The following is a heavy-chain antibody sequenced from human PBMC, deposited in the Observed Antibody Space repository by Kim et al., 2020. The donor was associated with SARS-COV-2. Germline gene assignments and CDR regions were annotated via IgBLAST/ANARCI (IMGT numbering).Heavy chain of an antibody. CDR2: IYTSGST. CDR3: ARDPIAVAGTNWFDP. V-gene: IGHV4-61*02. Sequence: SETLSLTCTVSGGSISSGSYYWSWIRQPAGKGLEWIGRIYTSGSTNYNPSLKSRVTISVDTSKNQFSLKLSSVTAADTAVYYCARDPIAVAGTNWFDPWGQGTLVTVSS. CDR1: GGSISSGSYY. D-gene: IGHD6-19*01. J-gene: IGHJ5*02.